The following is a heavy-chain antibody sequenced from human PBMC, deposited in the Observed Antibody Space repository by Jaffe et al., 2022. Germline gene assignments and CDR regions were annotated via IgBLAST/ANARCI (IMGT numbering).Heavy chain of an antibody. J-gene: IGHJ4*02. Sequence: EVQLLESGGGLVQPGGSLRLSCAASGFTFSSYAMSWVRQAPGKGLEWVSAISGSGGSTYYADSVKGRFTISRDNSKNTLYLQMNSLRAEDTAVYYCARKPAAILDYFDYWGQGTLVTVSS. V-gene: IGHV3-23*01. D-gene: IGHD2-2*01. CDR2: ISGSGGST. CDR1: GFTFSSYA. CDR3: ARKPAAILDYFDY.